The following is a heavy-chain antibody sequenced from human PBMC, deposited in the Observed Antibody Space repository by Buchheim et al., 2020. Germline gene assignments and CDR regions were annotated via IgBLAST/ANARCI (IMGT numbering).Heavy chain of an antibody. D-gene: IGHD1-26*01. CDR2: INPNSGGT. V-gene: IGHV1-2*04. CDR3: ARDQGQTILRHRYGMDV. CDR1: GYTFTGYY. Sequence: VKMPGASVKVSCKASGYTFTGYYMHWVRQAPGQGLEWMGWINPNSGGTNYAQKFQGWVTMTRDTSISTAFLELSRLRSDDTAVYYCARDQGQTILRHRYGMDVWGQGTT. J-gene: IGHJ6*02.